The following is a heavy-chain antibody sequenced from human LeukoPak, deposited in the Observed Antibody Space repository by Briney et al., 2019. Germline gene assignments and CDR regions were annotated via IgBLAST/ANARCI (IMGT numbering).Heavy chain of an antibody. CDR3: AKDQSSGWPHYFDY. D-gene: IGHD6-19*01. CDR2: ISGGST. Sequence: SGGSLRLSCAASGFTVSSNEMSWVRQAPGKGLEWVSSISGGSTYYADSRKGRFTISRDNSKNTLHLQMNSLRAEDTAVYYCAKDQSSGWPHYFDYWGQGTLVTVSS. V-gene: IGHV3-38-3*01. CDR1: GFTVSSNE. J-gene: IGHJ4*02.